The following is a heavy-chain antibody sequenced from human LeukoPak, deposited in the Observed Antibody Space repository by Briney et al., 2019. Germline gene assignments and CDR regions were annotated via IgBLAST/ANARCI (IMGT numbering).Heavy chain of an antibody. D-gene: IGHD3-22*01. V-gene: IGHV4-39*01. CDR2: TYSSGST. J-gene: IGHJ4*02. CDR1: GDSISSISYY. Sequence: PSETLSLTCTVSGDSISSISYYWGWLRQPPGKGLEWIASTYSSGSTNYSPSLKSRVIISVDTSKNQFSLKLSFVTGADRAVYYCASFRWLLDFDYWGEGTLVTVSS. CDR3: ASFRWLLDFDY.